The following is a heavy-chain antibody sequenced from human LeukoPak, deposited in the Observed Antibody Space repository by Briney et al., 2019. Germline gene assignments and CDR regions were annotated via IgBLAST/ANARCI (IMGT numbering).Heavy chain of an antibody. CDR2: IYHSGST. D-gene: IGHD5-18*01. J-gene: IGHJ4*02. V-gene: IGHV4-4*02. Sequence: PSETLSLTCAVSGGSISSSNWWSWVRQPPGKGLEWIGEIYHSGSTNYNPSLKSRVTISVDKSKNQFSLKLSSVTAADTAVYYCAREGDSYGQLTFDYWGQGTLVTVSS. CDR3: AREGDSYGQLTFDY. CDR1: GGSISSSNW.